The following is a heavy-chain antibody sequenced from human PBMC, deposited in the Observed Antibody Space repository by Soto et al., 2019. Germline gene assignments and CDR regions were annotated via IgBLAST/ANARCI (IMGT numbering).Heavy chain of an antibody. CDR2: ISAYNGNT. V-gene: IGHV1-18*01. Sequence: ASVKVSCKASGYTFTSYGISWVRQAPGQGLEWMGWISAYNGNTNYAQKLQGRVTMTTDTSTSTAYMELRCLRSDDTAVYYCARDPQYYYDSSVDYWGQGTLVTVSS. J-gene: IGHJ4*02. D-gene: IGHD3-22*01. CDR1: GYTFTSYG. CDR3: ARDPQYYYDSSVDY.